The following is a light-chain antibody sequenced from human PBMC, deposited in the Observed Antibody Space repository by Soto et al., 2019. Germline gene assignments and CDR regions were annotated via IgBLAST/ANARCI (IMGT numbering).Light chain of an antibody. CDR3: RHRSNLPRA. Sequence: ASQSVSSYLAWYQQKLGQAPRLLIYDASNRATGIPARFSGSGSGRDSTQAISRRMPEDLAFYSWRHRSNLPRAFREGTKVDIK. CDR2: DAS. J-gene: IGKJ1*01. CDR1: QSVSSY. V-gene: IGKV3-11*02.